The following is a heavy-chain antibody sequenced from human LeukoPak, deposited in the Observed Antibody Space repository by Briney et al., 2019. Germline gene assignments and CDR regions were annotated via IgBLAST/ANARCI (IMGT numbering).Heavy chain of an antibody. V-gene: IGHV4-31*03. J-gene: IGHJ4*02. Sequence: PSETLSLTCSVSGASISQGGYYWTWIRQHPGQGLEWIGYIYFSGNTYYNPSLKSRVTMSTDTSKNQFSLKLCAVTAADTAMYYCARENYDRGGYAFGYWGQGTLVTVSS. CDR1: GASISQGGYY. D-gene: IGHD3-22*01. CDR3: ARENYDRGGYAFGY. CDR2: IYFSGNT.